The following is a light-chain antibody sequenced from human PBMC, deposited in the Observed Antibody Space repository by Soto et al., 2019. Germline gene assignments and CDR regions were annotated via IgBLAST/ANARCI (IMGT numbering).Light chain of an antibody. CDR3: QQRSNWPIT. CDR1: QSISRS. Sequence: EIVLTQSPAILSVTPRERPTLACRASQSISRSLAWYQQKPGQAPRILIYDASTRDTGIPARVSGRGSGTECTRTISSLEPADFEIYYCQQRSNWPITFGRGTRLEIK. J-gene: IGKJ5*01. CDR2: DAS. V-gene: IGKV3-11*01.